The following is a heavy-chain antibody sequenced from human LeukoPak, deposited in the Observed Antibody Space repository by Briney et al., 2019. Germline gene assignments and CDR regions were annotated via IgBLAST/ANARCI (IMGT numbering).Heavy chain of an antibody. V-gene: IGHV3-21*01. D-gene: IGHD5-18*01. CDR1: GFAFSSYS. J-gene: IGHJ4*02. CDR2: ISTSSSYI. CDR3: AIAGGGYNYGPFDY. Sequence: GGSLRLSCAASGFAFSSYSMNWVRQAPGKGLEWVSSISTSSSYIYYADSVKGRFTISRDNANNSLYLQMHSLRAEDTAVYYCAIAGGGYNYGPFDYWGQGTLVTVSS.